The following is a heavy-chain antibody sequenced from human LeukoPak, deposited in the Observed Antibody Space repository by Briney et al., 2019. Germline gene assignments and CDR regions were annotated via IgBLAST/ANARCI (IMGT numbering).Heavy chain of an antibody. CDR1: GYTFTRYW. D-gene: IGHD6-6*01. CDR3: PRLQLDFNYYYFGMDV. J-gene: IGHJ6*02. CDR2: IDPSDSYT. Sequence: GGSLQISCEGSGYTFTRYWISWVRQLPGKGLEWMGRIDPSDSYTNYSPSFQGHVTISADKSINTPHLQWSSLKVQDTILGYCPRLQLDFNYYYFGMDVWGQGTRSPSP. V-gene: IGHV5-10-1*01.